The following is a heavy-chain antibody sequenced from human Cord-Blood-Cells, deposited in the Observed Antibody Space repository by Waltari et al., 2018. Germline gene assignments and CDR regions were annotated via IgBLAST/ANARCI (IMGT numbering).Heavy chain of an antibody. CDR1: GGSFSGYY. V-gene: IGHV4-34*01. D-gene: IGHD3-22*01. CDR2: INHSGST. J-gene: IGHJ6*02. CDR3: ARGASSGYYYYYYYGMDV. Sequence: QVQLQQWGAGLLKPSETLSLTCAVYGGSFSGYYWSWYRQTPGKGLEWIGEINHSGSTNYNPSLKSRVTISVDTSKNQFSLKLSSVTAADTAVYYCARGASSGYYYYYYYGMDVWGQGTTVTVSS.